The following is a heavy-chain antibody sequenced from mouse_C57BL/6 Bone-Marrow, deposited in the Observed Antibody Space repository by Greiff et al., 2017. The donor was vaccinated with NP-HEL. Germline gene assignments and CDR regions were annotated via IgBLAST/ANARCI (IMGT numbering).Heavy chain of an antibody. CDR1: GFTFSSYA. V-gene: IGHV5-9-1*02. Sequence: EVNVVESGEGLVKPGGSLKLSCAASGFTFSSYAMSWVRQTPEKRLEWVAYISSGGDYIYYADTVKGRFTISRDNARNTLYLQMSSLKSEDTATYYCTVYYGSIYYFDYWGQGTTLTVSS. J-gene: IGHJ2*01. CDR3: TVYYGSIYYFDY. D-gene: IGHD1-1*01. CDR2: ISSGGDYI.